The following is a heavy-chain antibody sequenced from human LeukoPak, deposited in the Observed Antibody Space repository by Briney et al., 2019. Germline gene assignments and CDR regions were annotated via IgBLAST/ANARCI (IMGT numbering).Heavy chain of an antibody. J-gene: IGHJ4*02. CDR2: ISGSGGST. CDR3: AKDIGEYYYDSSGTRSGY. CDR1: GFTFSSYA. V-gene: IGHV3-23*01. D-gene: IGHD3-22*01. Sequence: GGSLRLSCAASGFTFSSYAMSRVRQAPGKGLEWVSAISGSGGSTYYAASVKGRFTISREKSKNTLYLQMNSLRAEDTAVYYCAKDIGEYYYDSSGTRSGYWGQGTLVTVSS.